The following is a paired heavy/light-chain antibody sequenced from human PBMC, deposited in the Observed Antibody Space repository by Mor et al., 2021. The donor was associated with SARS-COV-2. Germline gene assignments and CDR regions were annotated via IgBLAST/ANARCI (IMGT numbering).Heavy chain of an antibody. J-gene: IGHJ6*02. CDR2: ISGSGGST. CDR3: ATGAPEQLVLPYYYYGMDV. V-gene: IGHV3-23*01. Sequence: EVQLLESGGGLVQPGGSLRLSCAASGFTFSSYAMSWVRQAPGKGLEWVSAISGSGGSTYYADSVKGRFTISRDNSKNTLYLQMNSLRAEDTAVYYCATGAPEQLVLPYYYYGMDVWGQGTTVTVSS. D-gene: IGHD6-13*01. CDR1: GFTFSSYA.
Light chain of an antibody. CDR1: QGISNY. CDR2: AAS. Sequence: DIQMTQSPSSLSASVGDRVTITCRASQGISNYLAWYQQKPGKVPKLLIYAASTLQSGVPSRFSGSGSGTDFTLTISSLQPEDVATYYCQKYNSAAWTFGQGTKVEIK. CDR3: QKYNSAAWT. V-gene: IGKV1-27*01. J-gene: IGKJ1*01.